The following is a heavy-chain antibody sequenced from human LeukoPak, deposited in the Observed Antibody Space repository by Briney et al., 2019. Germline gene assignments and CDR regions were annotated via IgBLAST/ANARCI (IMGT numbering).Heavy chain of an antibody. Sequence: SGTLSLTCAVSGGSISSSNWWSWFRQPPGKGLEWIGEIYHSGSTNYNPSLKSRVSISVDNSRNQFSLRLSSVTAADTAVYYCARKGYGDYEGYFQHWGQGTLVTVSS. J-gene: IGHJ1*01. CDR3: ARKGYGDYEGYFQH. D-gene: IGHD4-17*01. CDR1: GGSISSSNW. V-gene: IGHV4-4*02. CDR2: IYHSGST.